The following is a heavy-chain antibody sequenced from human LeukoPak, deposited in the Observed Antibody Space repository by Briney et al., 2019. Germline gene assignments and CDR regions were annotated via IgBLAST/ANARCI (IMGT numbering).Heavy chain of an antibody. CDR1: GFTFSSYA. D-gene: IGHD3-9*01. V-gene: IGHV3-15*01. J-gene: IGHJ4*02. CDR3: TTRKYDILTGDVDY. CDR2: IKSKTDGGTT. Sequence: PGGSLRLSCAASGFTFSSYAMSWVRQAPGKGLEWVGRIKSKTDGGTTDYAAPVKGRFTISRDDSKNTLYLQMNSLKTEDTAVYYCTTRKYDILTGDVDYWGQGTLVTVSS.